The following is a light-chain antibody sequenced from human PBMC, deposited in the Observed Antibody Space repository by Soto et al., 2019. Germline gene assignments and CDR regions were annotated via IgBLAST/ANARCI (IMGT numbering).Light chain of an antibody. Sequence: EIVLTQSPGTLSLSPGERAILSCRASQTINNRYLAWYQQMPGRAPRLLIHAASSRAAGIPDRFSGSGSGTDFTLSINRLEPEDFAIYYCHHYDNSPPFSLGPGTTVDI. J-gene: IGKJ3*01. V-gene: IGKV3-20*01. CDR3: HHYDNSPPFS. CDR2: AAS. CDR1: QTINNRY.